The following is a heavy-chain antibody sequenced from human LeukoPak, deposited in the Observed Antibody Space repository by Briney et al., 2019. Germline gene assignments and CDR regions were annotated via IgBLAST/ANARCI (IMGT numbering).Heavy chain of an antibody. D-gene: IGHD1-26*01. V-gene: IGHV4-34*01. CDR1: GGSFSGYY. Sequence: SETLSLTCAVYGGSFSGYYWSWIRQPPGKGLEWIGEINHSGSTNYNPSLKSRVTISVDTSKNQFSLKLSSVTAADTAVYYCARGLYSRSYFDYWGQGTLVTVSS. CDR2: INHSGST. J-gene: IGHJ4*02. CDR3: ARGLYSRSYFDY.